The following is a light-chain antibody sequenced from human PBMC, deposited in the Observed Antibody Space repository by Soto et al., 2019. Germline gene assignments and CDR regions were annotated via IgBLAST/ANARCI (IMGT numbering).Light chain of an antibody. CDR2: GVT. Sequence: QSVLTQPASVSGSPGQSITISCTGTISDVGSYNYVSWYQQHPDKAPQLMIYGVTNRPSGVSSRFSGSKSGTAASLTISGRQAEDEANHYCSSFASSSTLVFGGGTNVTVL. CDR3: SSFASSSTLV. V-gene: IGLV2-14*01. CDR1: ISDVGSYNY. J-gene: IGLJ3*02.